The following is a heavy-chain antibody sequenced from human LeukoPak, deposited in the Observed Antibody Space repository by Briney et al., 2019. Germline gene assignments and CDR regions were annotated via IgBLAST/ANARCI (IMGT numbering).Heavy chain of an antibody. J-gene: IGHJ6*03. CDR3: ARGKYYDSWSGHRYYYMDV. CDR2: INTDTGKP. D-gene: IGHD3-3*01. CDR1: GYTFNTYA. Sequence: ASVKVSCKPSGYTFNTYAMNWVRQAPGQRLEWMGWINTDTGKPTYAQGFTRRFVFSLDTSVSTAYLQISSLQAEDTAVYYCARGKYYDSWSGHRYYYMDVWGKGTKVTVSS. V-gene: IGHV7-4-1*02.